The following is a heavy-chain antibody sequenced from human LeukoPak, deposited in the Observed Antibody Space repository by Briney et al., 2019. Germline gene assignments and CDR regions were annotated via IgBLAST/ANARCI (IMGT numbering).Heavy chain of an antibody. V-gene: IGHV3-23*01. CDR3: AKVAYDSYGHYYHDYFDY. J-gene: IGHJ4*02. D-gene: IGHD3-22*01. CDR2: ISGRDDRT. Sequence: GGSLRLSCAASGFSFSAYAMTWVRQAPGKGLEWVSSISGRDDRTYYADSAKGRFTISRDNSKNTLYLQMNSLRAEDMALYYCAKVAYDSYGHYYHDYFDYWGQGTLVTVSS. CDR1: GFSFSAYA.